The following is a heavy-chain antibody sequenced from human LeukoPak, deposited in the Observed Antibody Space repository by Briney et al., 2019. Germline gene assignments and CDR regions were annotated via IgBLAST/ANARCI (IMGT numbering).Heavy chain of an antibody. CDR1: GYSFNSHH. V-gene: IGHV1-46*02. J-gene: IGHJ6*02. D-gene: IGHD3-10*01. CDR2: KFSHDGST. Sequence: ASVKVSCTTSGYSFNSHHVHGVRQAPGQGLEWMGVKFSHDGSTSNTQKFQGRITMTRDTSTSTVYMELSSLRSEDTAVYYCARDSGNFHYDMDVWGQGTTVIVSS. CDR3: ARDSGNFHYDMDV.